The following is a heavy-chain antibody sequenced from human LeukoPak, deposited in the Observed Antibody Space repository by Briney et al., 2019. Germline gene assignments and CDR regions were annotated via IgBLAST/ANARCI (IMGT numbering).Heavy chain of an antibody. D-gene: IGHD7-27*01. Sequence: PSETPSLTCTVSGDSISSTTYFWGWIRQSPGKGLEWIGSIYNSGSTYYNPSLKSRVTISIDTSKNQFSLELSSVTAADTAVYYCASRKLGNDYWGQGTLVTVSS. CDR1: GDSISSTTYF. J-gene: IGHJ4*02. V-gene: IGHV4-39*07. CDR2: IYNSGST. CDR3: ASRKLGNDY.